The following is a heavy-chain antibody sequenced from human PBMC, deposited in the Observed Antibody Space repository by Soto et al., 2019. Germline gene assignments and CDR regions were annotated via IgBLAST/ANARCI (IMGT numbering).Heavy chain of an antibody. CDR3: AKDQGSSWYEIDY. D-gene: IGHD6-13*01. Sequence: EVQLLESGGGLVQPGGSLRLSFAASGFTFCNYSVTWVRQAPGKGLGWGSTISGSGGSTYYADSVKGRFTISRDNSKNTLYLQMNSLRAEDTAVYYCAKDQGSSWYEIDYWGQGTLVTVSS. J-gene: IGHJ4*02. CDR1: GFTFCNYS. CDR2: ISGSGGST. V-gene: IGHV3-23*01.